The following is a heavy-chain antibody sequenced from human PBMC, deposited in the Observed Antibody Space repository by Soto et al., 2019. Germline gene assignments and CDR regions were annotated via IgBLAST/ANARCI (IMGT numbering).Heavy chain of an antibody. CDR2: INPSGGST. V-gene: IGHV1-46*03. D-gene: IGHD5-12*01. Sequence: ASVKVSCKASVYTFTSYYMHWVRQAPGQGLEWMGIINPSGGSTSYAQKFQGRVTMTRDTSTSTVYMELSSLRSEDTAVYYCARDYSGYDLGYWGQGTLVTVSS. CDR1: VYTFTSYY. CDR3: ARDYSGYDLGY. J-gene: IGHJ4*02.